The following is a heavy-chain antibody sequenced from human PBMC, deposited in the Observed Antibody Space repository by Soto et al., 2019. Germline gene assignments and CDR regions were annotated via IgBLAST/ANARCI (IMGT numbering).Heavy chain of an antibody. J-gene: IGHJ4*02. CDR1: GDSITSNSYY. V-gene: IGHV4-61*01. CDR2: IYYRGTT. D-gene: IGHD4-17*01. CDR3: ARGGGPTTTTLTTYDY. Sequence: SETLSLTCTVSGDSITSNSYYWSWIRQPPGKGLEWVGYIYYRGTTNYNPSLRSRVTILIDMSKNQFSLKMTSVTAADTAVYYCARGGGPTTTTLTTYDYWAQGSLVTVSS.